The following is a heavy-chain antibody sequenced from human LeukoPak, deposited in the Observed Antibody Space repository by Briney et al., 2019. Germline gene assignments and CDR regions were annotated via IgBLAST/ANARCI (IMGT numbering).Heavy chain of an antibody. V-gene: IGHV3-23*01. D-gene: IGHD6-6*01. CDR2: ISGSGDRT. CDR1: GFTFSNYA. CDR3: ARDRRGSSGRGPHSFDY. J-gene: IGHJ4*02. Sequence: GGSLRLSCAASGFTFSNYAMTCVRQAPGKGLEWVSVISGSGDRTYYADSVKGRFTISRDNSKNTLYLQMNSLRAEDTAVYYCARDRRGSSGRGPHSFDYWGQGTLVTVSS.